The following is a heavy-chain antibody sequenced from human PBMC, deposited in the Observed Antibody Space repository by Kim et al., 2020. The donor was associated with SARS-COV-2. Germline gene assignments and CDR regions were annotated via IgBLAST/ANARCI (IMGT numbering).Heavy chain of an antibody. Sequence: GGSLRLSCAASGFTFSSYWMSWVRQAPGKGLEWVANIKQDGSEKYYVDSVKGRFTISRDNAKNSLYLQMNSLRAEDTAVYYCARDRVTMVRGYYFDYWGQGTLVTVSS. CDR2: IKQDGSEK. CDR3: ARDRVTMVRGYYFDY. V-gene: IGHV3-7*05. CDR1: GFTFSSYW. D-gene: IGHD3-10*01. J-gene: IGHJ4*02.